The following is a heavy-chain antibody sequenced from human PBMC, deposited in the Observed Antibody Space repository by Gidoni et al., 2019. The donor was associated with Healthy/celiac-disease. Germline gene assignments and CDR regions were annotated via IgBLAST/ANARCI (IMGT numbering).Heavy chain of an antibody. CDR1: GFTFSSYS. Sequence: TASGFTFSSYSMNWVRQAPGKGLEWVSYISSSSSTIYYADSVKGRFTMSRDDAKNSLYLQMNSLRDEDTAVYYCASQRGAWFGELISPDYWGQGTLVTVSS. CDR2: ISSSSSTI. V-gene: IGHV3-48*02. J-gene: IGHJ4*02. CDR3: ASQRGAWFGELISPDY. D-gene: IGHD3-10*01.